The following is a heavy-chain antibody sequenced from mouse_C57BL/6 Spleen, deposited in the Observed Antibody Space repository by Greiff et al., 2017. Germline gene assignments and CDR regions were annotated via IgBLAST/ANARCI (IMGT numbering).Heavy chain of an antibody. J-gene: IGHJ4*01. V-gene: IGHV1-55*01. D-gene: IGHD2-4*01. CDR3: ARHDDYDVGAMDY. Sequence: QVQLKQSGAELVKPGASVKMSCKASGYTFTSYWITWVKQRPGQGLEWIGDIYPGSGSTNYTEKFKSKATLTVDTSSSTAYMQLSSLTSEDSAVYYCARHDDYDVGAMDYWGQGTSVTVSS. CDR2: IYPGSGST. CDR1: GYTFTSYW.